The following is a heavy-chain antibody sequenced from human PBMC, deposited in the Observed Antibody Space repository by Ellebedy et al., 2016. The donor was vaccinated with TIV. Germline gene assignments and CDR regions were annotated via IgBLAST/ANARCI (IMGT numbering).Heavy chain of an antibody. D-gene: IGHD6-13*01. CDR1: GFTFATYA. CDR3: AKIRWEAGIAAPTNN. J-gene: IGHJ4*02. CDR2: LTGAGVGT. Sequence: GESLKISCEASGFTFATYAMTWVRQAPGKGLEWVSGLTGAGVGTYYADSVKGRFTISRDNSKNTLYLQMNSLRAEDTAVYYCAKIRWEAGIAAPTNNWGQGTLVTVSA. V-gene: IGHV3-23*01.